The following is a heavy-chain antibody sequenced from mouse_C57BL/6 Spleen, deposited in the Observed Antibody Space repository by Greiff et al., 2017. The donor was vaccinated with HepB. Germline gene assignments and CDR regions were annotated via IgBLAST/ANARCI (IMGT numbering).Heavy chain of an antibody. CDR2: IDPSDSET. CDR1: GYTFTSYW. CDR3: ARNYYDYDAWFAY. Sequence: QVQLQQPGAELVRPGSSVKLSCKASGYTFTSYWMHWVKQRPIQGLEWIGNIDPSDSETHYNQKFKDKATLTVDKSSSTAYMQLSSLTSEDSAVYYSARNYYDYDAWFAYWGQGTLVTVSA. V-gene: IGHV1-52*01. D-gene: IGHD2-4*01. J-gene: IGHJ3*01.